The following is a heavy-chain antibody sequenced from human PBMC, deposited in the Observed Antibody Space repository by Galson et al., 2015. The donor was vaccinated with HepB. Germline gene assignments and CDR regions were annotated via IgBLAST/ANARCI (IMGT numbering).Heavy chain of an antibody. CDR3: TANYDYVWGSYRYTQGISEADY. J-gene: IGHJ4*02. CDR2: IRSKANSYAT. D-gene: IGHD3-16*02. CDR1: GFTFSGSA. V-gene: IGHV3-73*01. Sequence: SLRLSCAASGFTFSGSAMHWVRQAAGKGLEWVGRIRSKANSYATAYAASVKGRFTISRDDSTNTAYLQMNSLKTEDTDVYYCTANYDYVWGSYRYTQGISEADYWGQGTLVTVSS.